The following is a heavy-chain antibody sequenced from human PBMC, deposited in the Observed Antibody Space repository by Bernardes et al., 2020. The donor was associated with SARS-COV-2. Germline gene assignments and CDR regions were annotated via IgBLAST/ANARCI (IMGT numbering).Heavy chain of an antibody. CDR2: IKGDGGEK. V-gene: IGHV3-7*01. CDR1: GFTFRSYW. J-gene: IGHJ4*02. D-gene: IGHD2-15*01. Sequence: GGALRLSCAASGFTFRSYWMTWVRQAPGKGLEWVANIKGDGGEKYYADSVKGRFTISRDNAKNSLYLQMNSLRADDSAVYYCASIAVSLPDFDYWGQGTLVTVSS. CDR3: ASIAVSLPDFDY.